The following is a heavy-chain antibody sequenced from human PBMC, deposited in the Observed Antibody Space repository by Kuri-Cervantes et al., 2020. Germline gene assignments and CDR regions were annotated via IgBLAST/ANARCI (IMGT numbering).Heavy chain of an antibody. CDR1: GFTFSSYA. V-gene: IGHV3-30-3*01. D-gene: IGHD3-22*01. CDR3: ARWAYDSYYYYGMDV. J-gene: IGHJ6*02. Sequence: GESLKISCAASGFTFSSYAMHWVRQAPGKGLEWVAVISYDGSNKYYADSVKGRFTISRDNSKNTLYLQMNSLRAEDTAVYYCARWAYDSYYYYGMDVWGQGNTVTVSS. CDR2: ISYDGSNK.